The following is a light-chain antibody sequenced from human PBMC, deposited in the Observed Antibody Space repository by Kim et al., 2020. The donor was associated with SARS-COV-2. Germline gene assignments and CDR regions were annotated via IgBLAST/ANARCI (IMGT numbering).Light chain of an antibody. J-gene: IGKJ4*01. V-gene: IGKV1-12*01. CDR3: QQAHSYLLT. Sequence: DIQMTQSPSSVSASVGERVTMTCRASQGIGSWLAWYQQKPGKAPKLLIYPASSLQSGVPSRFSGSGSGTEFTLTISSLQPEDVAVYYCQQAHSYLLTFAGGTKVDIK. CDR1: QGIGSW. CDR2: PAS.